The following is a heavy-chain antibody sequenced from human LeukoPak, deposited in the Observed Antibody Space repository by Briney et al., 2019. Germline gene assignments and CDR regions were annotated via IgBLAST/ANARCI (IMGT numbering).Heavy chain of an antibody. CDR1: GGSFSGYY. Sequence: SETLSLTCAVYGGSFSGYYWSWIRQPPGKGLEWIGEINQSGSTNYNPSLKSRVTISVDTSKNQFSLKLSSVTAADTAVYYCARGVRRFGELLDWGQGTLVTVSS. J-gene: IGHJ4*02. V-gene: IGHV4-34*01. CDR2: INQSGST. D-gene: IGHD3-10*01. CDR3: ARGVRRFGELLD.